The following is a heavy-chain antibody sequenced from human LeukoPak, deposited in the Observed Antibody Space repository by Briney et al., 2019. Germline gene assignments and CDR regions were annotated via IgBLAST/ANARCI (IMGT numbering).Heavy chain of an antibody. V-gene: IGHV3-48*03. Sequence: GGSLRLSCAASGFTFSSYEMNWVRQAPGKGLEGVSYISSFSSTIYYADSVMGRFTISRDNARNSLYLQMNSLRAEDTAVYYCARGSYRSGSYYTGDWFDPWGQGTQVTVSS. CDR3: ARGSYRSGSYYTGDWFDP. CDR2: ISSFSSTI. D-gene: IGHD3-10*01. CDR1: GFTFSSYE. J-gene: IGHJ5*02.